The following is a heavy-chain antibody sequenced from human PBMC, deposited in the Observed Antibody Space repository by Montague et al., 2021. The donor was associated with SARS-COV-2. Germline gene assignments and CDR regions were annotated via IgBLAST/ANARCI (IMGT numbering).Heavy chain of an antibody. CDR2: IDWDDDK. Sequence: PALVKPTQTLTLTCTFSGFSLSTSGVCVSWIRQPPGKALEWLALIDWDDDKYHSTSLKTRLTISKDTSKNQVVLTMTNMDPVDTATYYCARIWGATRGDAFDIWGQGTMVTVSS. CDR3: ARIWGATRGDAFDI. V-gene: IGHV2-70*01. D-gene: IGHD1-26*01. J-gene: IGHJ3*02. CDR1: GFSLSTSGVC.